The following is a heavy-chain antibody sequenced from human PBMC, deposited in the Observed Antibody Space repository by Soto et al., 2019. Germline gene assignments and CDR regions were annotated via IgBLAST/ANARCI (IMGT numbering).Heavy chain of an antibody. CDR1: GFTLSNAE. Sequence: GVSVRLSCGAWGFTLSNAEVNGVRQAREEGLEWVGRIKNKTDGGTRDYAAPVKGRFTISRDDSKNTLYLQMNSLKTEDTAVYYCTTLQNYGSGSYYNPTPDYYYGMDGWGQGTTVTVSS. CDR2: IKNKTDGGTR. CDR3: TTLQNYGSGSYYNPTPDYYYGMDG. J-gene: IGHJ6*02. D-gene: IGHD3-10*01. V-gene: IGHV3-15*07.